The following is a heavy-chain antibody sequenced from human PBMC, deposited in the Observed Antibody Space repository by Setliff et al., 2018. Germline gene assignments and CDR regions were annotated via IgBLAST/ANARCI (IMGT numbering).Heavy chain of an antibody. J-gene: IGHJ4*02. CDR2: IKQDGSEK. Sequence: PGGSLRLSCAASGFTFSSYWMSWVRQAPGKGLEWVANIKQDGSEKYYVDSVKGRFTISRDNAKNSLYLQMNSLRAEDTAVYYCARDGEYYDSSGYYPDDYWGQGTLVTVSS. V-gene: IGHV3-7*01. D-gene: IGHD3-22*01. CDR1: GFTFSSYW. CDR3: ARDGEYYDSSGYYPDDY.